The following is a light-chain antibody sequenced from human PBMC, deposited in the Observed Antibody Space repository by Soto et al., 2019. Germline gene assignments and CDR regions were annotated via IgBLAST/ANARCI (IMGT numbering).Light chain of an antibody. CDR1: QSVSSN. Sequence: EIVMTQSPATLSVSPGERATLSCRASQSVSSNLAWYQQKPGQAPRLLIYGASTRATGIPARFSGSGSGTEFTLTISSLQSEDFAVYYCQQYGNSPAITFGQGTRLEI. V-gene: IGKV3-15*01. CDR2: GAS. J-gene: IGKJ5*01. CDR3: QQYGNSPAIT.